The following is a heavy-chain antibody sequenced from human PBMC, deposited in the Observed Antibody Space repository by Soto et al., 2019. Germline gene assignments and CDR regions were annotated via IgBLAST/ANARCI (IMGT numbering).Heavy chain of an antibody. CDR3: ARDRAAIVVVPAADPYYYYGMDV. V-gene: IGHV4-4*07. CDR1: GGSISSYY. D-gene: IGHD2-2*01. Sequence: SETLSLTCTVYGGSISSYYWSWIRQPAGKXLEWIGRIYTSGSTNYNPSLKSRVTMSVDTSKNQFSLKLSSVTAADTAVYYCARDRAAIVVVPAADPYYYYGMDVWGQGTTVTVSS. J-gene: IGHJ6*02. CDR2: IYTSGST.